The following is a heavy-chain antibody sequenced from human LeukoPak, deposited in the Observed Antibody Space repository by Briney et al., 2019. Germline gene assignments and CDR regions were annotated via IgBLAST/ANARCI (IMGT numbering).Heavy chain of an antibody. V-gene: IGHV3-21*01. J-gene: IGHJ4*02. Sequence: GGSLRLSCAASGFTFSSYSMNWVRQAPGKGLEWVSSISSSSSYIYYADSVKGRFTISRDNAKNLLYLQMNSLRAEDTAVYYCARGSGSLPYYFDYWGQGTLVTVSP. CDR1: GFTFSSYS. CDR2: ISSSSSYI. D-gene: IGHD1-26*01. CDR3: ARGSGSLPYYFDY.